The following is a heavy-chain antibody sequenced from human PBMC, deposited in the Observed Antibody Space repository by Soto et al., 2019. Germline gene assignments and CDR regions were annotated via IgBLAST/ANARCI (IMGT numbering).Heavy chain of an antibody. CDR2: MYNTGST. CDR1: GCSISSYY. Sequence: SETLSLTCTVSGCSISSYYWSWIRQPPGKGLEWIGYMYNTGSTIYNPSLKSRVTISVDTSKNQFSLKLNSVTAADTAVYYCARDLWGYCGADCYPLDVWGQGTTVT. J-gene: IGHJ6*02. D-gene: IGHD2-21*02. V-gene: IGHV4-59*01. CDR3: ARDLWGYCGADCYPLDV.